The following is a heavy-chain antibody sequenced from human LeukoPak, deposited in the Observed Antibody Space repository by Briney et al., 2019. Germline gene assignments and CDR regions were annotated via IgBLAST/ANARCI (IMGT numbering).Heavy chain of an antibody. CDR3: AIRYSSGWYRYFDY. CDR2: INHSGST. J-gene: IGHJ4*02. Sequence: SETLSLTCAVYGGSFSGYYWSWIRQPPGKGLEWIGEINHSGSTNHNPSLKSRVTISVDTSKNQFSLKLSSVTAADTAVYYCAIRYSSGWYRYFDYWGQGTLVTVSS. D-gene: IGHD6-19*01. CDR1: GGSFSGYY. V-gene: IGHV4-34*01.